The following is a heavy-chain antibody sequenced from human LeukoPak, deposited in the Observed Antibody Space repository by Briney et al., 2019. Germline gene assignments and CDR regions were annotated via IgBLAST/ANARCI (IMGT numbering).Heavy chain of an antibody. CDR1: GFTFSDYA. Sequence: GGSLRLSCAASGFTFSDYALHWVRQAPGKGLEWVAVISYDGSNKYYADSVKGRFTISRNNSKNSLYLQMNSLRVEDTAVYYCARDHNYAFDNWGQGTLVSVAS. CDR2: ISYDGSNK. D-gene: IGHD1-1*01. CDR3: ARDHNYAFDN. J-gene: IGHJ4*02. V-gene: IGHV3-30*07.